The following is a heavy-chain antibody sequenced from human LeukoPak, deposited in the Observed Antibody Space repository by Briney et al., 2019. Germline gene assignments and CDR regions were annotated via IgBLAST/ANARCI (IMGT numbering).Heavy chain of an antibody. CDR3: ARGPGYYGPNWFDP. Sequence: PSETLSLTCAVYGGSFSGYYWSWIRQPPGKGLEWIGEINHSGSTNFNPSLKSRVTISVDTSKNQFSLKLSSVTAADTAVYYCARGPGYYGPNWFDPWGQGTLVTVSS. J-gene: IGHJ5*02. D-gene: IGHD3-10*01. CDR2: INHSGST. CDR1: GGSFSGYY. V-gene: IGHV4-34*01.